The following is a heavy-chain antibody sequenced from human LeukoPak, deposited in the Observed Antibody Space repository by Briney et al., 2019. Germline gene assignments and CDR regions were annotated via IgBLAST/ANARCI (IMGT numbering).Heavy chain of an antibody. CDR1: GFTFSSYN. CDR3: AKDLYYYDSSGYYLY. J-gene: IGHJ4*02. Sequence: GGSLRLSCAASGFTFSSYNMSWVRQAPGKGLEWVSAISGSGGSTYYADSVKGRFTISRDNSKNTLYLQMNSLRAEDTAVYYCAKDLYYYDSSGYYLYWGQGTLVTVSS. D-gene: IGHD3-22*01. V-gene: IGHV3-23*01. CDR2: ISGSGGST.